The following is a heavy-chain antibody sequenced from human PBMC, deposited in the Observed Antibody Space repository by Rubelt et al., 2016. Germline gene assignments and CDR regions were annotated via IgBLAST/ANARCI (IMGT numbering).Heavy chain of an antibody. D-gene: IGHD4-17*01. J-gene: IGHJ2*01. Sequence: QVQLVQSGAEVKKPGASVKVSCKASGYTFTSYAMHWVRQAPGQRLEWMGWINAGNGNTKYSQKFQGRVTITADESTSTAYMELSSLRSEDTAVYYCARGDATVPRSYWYFDLWGRGTLVTVSS. CDR1: GYTFTSYA. CDR3: ARGDATVPRSYWYFDL. V-gene: IGHV1-3*01. CDR2: INAGNGNT.